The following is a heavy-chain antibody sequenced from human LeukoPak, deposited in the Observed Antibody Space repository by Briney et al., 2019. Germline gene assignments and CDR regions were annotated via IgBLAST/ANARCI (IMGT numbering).Heavy chain of an antibody. CDR3: TRDLAAAAT. J-gene: IGHJ5*02. Sequence: GGSPRLSCAASGFTFSSYWMSWVRQAPGKGLEWVANINQDGKKRYYVDSVKGRFTISRDNAKNLLYLQMNSLTAEDTAVYYCTRDLAAAATWGQGALVTVSS. CDR2: INQDGKKR. CDR1: GFTFSSYW. V-gene: IGHV3-7*03. D-gene: IGHD6-13*01.